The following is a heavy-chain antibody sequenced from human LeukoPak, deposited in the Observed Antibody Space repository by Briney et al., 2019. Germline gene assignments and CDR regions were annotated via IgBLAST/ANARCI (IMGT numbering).Heavy chain of an antibody. J-gene: IGHJ4*02. CDR1: GGSLSSGDYF. CDR3: ARECASGYFDY. Sequence: ETLSLTCTVSGGSLSSGDYFWSWVRQAPGKGLEWVSGISVTGGSTYYADSVKGRFTVSRDNSKNTLYLQMNSLRAEDTAVYYCARECASGYFDYWGQGTLVTVSS. V-gene: IGHV3-23*01. CDR2: ISVTGGST.